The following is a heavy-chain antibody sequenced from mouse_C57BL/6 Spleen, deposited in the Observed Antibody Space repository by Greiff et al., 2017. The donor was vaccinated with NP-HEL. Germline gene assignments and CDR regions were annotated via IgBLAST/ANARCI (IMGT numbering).Heavy chain of an antibody. CDR3: AREGTVVASYWYFDV. J-gene: IGHJ1*03. CDR1: GYTFTSYW. D-gene: IGHD1-1*01. CDR2: IYPGSGST. V-gene: IGHV1-55*01. Sequence: QVQLKQPGAELVKPGASVKMSCKASGYTFTSYWITWVKQRPGQGLEWIGDIYPGSGSTNYNEKFKSKATLTVDTSSSTAYMQLSSLTSEDSAVYYCAREGTVVASYWYFDVWGTGTTVTVSS.